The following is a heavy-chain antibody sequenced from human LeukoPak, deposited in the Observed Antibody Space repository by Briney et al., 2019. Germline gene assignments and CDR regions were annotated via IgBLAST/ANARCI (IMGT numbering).Heavy chain of an antibody. V-gene: IGHV3-21*01. CDR2: ISSSSSYI. Sequence: GGSLRLSCAASGFTFSSYSMNWVRQAPGKGLEWVSSISSSSSYIYYADSVKGRFTISRDNAKNSLYLQMNSLRAEDTAVYYCARDLNYDILTGFYQYYFDYWGQGTLVTVSS. CDR3: ARDLNYDILTGFYQYYFDY. D-gene: IGHD3-9*01. CDR1: GFTFSSYS. J-gene: IGHJ4*02.